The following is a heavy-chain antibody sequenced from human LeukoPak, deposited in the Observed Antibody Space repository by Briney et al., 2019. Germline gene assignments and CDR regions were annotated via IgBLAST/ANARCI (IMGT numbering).Heavy chain of an antibody. CDR3: AKKSGPTY. J-gene: IGHJ4*02. CDR1: GFTFSSYG. V-gene: IGHV3-30*18. Sequence: GRSLRLSCAASGFTFSSYGMHWVRQAPGKGLEWVAVISYDGSNKYYADSVKGRFTISRDNSKNTLYLQMNSLRAEDTAVYHCAKKSGPTYWGQGTLVTVSS. D-gene: IGHD4-17*01. CDR2: ISYDGSNK.